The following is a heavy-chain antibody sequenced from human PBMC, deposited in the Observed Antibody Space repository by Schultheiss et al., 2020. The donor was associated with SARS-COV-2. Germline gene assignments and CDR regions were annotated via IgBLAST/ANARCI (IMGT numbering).Heavy chain of an antibody. V-gene: IGHV3-53*01. CDR2: IYSGGNT. Sequence: GGSLRLSCAASGFIVSDDFMSWVRQAPGKGLEWVSVIYSGGNTYYADSVKGRITISRDHSENTLYLEMKSLRAEDSAVYFCARVKYPYYYAMDVWGQGTTVTVSS. CDR3: ARVKYPYYYAMDV. CDR1: GFIVSDDF. J-gene: IGHJ6*02. D-gene: IGHD2-2*01.